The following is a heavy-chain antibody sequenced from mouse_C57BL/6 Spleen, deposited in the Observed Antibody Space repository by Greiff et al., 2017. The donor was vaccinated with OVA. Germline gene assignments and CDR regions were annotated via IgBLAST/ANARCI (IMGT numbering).Heavy chain of an antibody. J-gene: IGHJ3*01. CDR3: ASNSPFAY. V-gene: IGHV1-54*01. CDR2: INPGSGGT. Sequence: QVQLQQSGAELVRPGTSVKVSCKASGYAFTNYLIEWVKQRPGQGLEWIGVINPGSGGTNYNEKFKGKATLTADKSSSTAYMQLSSLTSEDSAVYFCASNSPFAYWGQGTLVTVSA. CDR1: GYAFTNYL. D-gene: IGHD1-3*01.